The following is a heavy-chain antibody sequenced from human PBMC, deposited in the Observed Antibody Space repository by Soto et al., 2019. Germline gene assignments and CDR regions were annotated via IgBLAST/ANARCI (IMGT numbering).Heavy chain of an antibody. D-gene: IGHD2-2*01. V-gene: IGHV3-30-3*01. J-gene: IGHJ5*02. Sequence: LRLSCAASGFTFSSYAMHWVRQAPGKGLEWVAVISYDGSNKYYADSVKGRFTISRDNSKNTLYLQMNSLRAEDTAVYYCARGACSSTSCSFNWFDPWGQGTLVTVSS. CDR1: GFTFSSYA. CDR3: ARGACSSTSCSFNWFDP. CDR2: ISYDGSNK.